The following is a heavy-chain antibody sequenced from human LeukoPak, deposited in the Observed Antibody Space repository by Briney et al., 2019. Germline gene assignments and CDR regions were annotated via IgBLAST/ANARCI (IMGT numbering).Heavy chain of an antibody. J-gene: IGHJ4*02. CDR3: ARGSWDSSGLYFDY. CDR1: GFTSSSYG. CDR2: IWYDGSNK. V-gene: IGHV3-33*01. D-gene: IGHD6-19*01. Sequence: GGSLRLSCAASGFTSSSYGMHWVRQAPGKGLEWVAVIWYDGSNKYYADSVKGRFTISRDNSKNTLYLQMNSLRAEDTAVYYCARGSWDSSGLYFDYWGQGTLVTVSS.